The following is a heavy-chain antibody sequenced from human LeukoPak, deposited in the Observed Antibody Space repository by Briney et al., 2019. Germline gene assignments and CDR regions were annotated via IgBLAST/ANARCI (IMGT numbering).Heavy chain of an antibody. J-gene: IGHJ4*02. CDR3: ARGGNYYDSSGYYGSLDY. CDR1: GFTFSSYS. V-gene: IGHV3-21*01. D-gene: IGHD3-22*01. Sequence: PGGSLRLSCAASGFTFSSYSMNWVRQAPGKGLEWVSSISSSTTYIYYADSVKGRFTISRDNAKSSLYLQMNSLRAEDTAVYYCARGGNYYDSSGYYGSLDYWGQGTPVTVSS. CDR2: ISSSTTYI.